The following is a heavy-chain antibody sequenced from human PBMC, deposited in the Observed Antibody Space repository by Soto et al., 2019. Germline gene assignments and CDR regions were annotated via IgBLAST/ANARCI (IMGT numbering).Heavy chain of an antibody. Sequence: CTVFGGSVSIGDYLWSWIRQRPGKGLEWIGYIHDSGNTYYNPSLKSRVTISLDTSKNQFSLRLSSVTAADMAVYYCARAVAPYFGTWFDPWGQGILVTVSS. CDR1: GGSVSIGDYL. CDR2: IHDSGNT. V-gene: IGHV4-30-4*01. CDR3: ARAVAPYFGTWFDP. J-gene: IGHJ5*02. D-gene: IGHD3-10*01.